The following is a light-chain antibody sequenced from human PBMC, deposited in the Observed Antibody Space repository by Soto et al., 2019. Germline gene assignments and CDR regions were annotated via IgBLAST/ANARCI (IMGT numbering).Light chain of an antibody. J-gene: IGLJ1*01. CDR3: VTWDERLNSRV. CDR2: IDN. V-gene: IGLV1-44*01. CDR1: SSNIGGNT. Sequence: QSVLNQPPSVSGTPGQRVTISFSGSSSNIGGNTVNWYHHLPGTAPKVLIDIDNQRPSGVPDRFSGSKSGTSASLAITGLQSEDEADYYCVTWDERLNSRVFGTGTKVTVL.